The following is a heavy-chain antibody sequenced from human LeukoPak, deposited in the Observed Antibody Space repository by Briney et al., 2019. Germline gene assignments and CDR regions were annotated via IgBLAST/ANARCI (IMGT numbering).Heavy chain of an antibody. V-gene: IGHV4-59*01. CDR2: IYYSGST. CDR1: GGSISSYY. Sequence: TSETLSLTCTVSGGSISSYYWSWIRQPPGKGLEWIGYIYYSGSTNYNPSLKSRVTISVDTSKNQFSLKPSSVTAADTAVYYCARRSGIAVAGAFDYWGQGTLVTVSS. D-gene: IGHD6-19*01. J-gene: IGHJ4*02. CDR3: ARRSGIAVAGAFDY.